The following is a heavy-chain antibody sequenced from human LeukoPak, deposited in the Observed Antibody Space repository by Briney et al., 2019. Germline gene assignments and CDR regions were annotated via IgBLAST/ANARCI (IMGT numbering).Heavy chain of an antibody. V-gene: IGHV3-9*01. Sequence: PGTSLRLSCVASGFTFDYSAFHWVRQAPGKGLGWVSGIGFSTNNVDYADSVRGRFTISRDNTKNSLYLQMDSLRAEDTAFYYCAKDNGNGWLGEFAFEYWGQGILVTVSS. J-gene: IGHJ4*02. D-gene: IGHD3-10*01. CDR2: IGFSTNNV. CDR3: AKDNGNGWLGEFAFEY. CDR1: GFTFDYSA.